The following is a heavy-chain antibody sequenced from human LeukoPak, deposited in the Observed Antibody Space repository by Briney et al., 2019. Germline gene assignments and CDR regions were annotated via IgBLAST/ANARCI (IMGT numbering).Heavy chain of an antibody. D-gene: IGHD3-22*01. CDR1: GISLSNYG. CDR2: ISGSGGGT. Sequence: GGSLRLSCAVSGISLSNYGMSRVRQAPGKGLEWVAGISGSGGGTNYADSVKGRFTISRDNPKKTLYLQMNGLRAEDTAVYFCAKRGVVIRVILVGFHKEAYYFDSWGQGALVTVSS. CDR3: AKRGVVIRVILVGFHKEAYYFDS. J-gene: IGHJ4*02. V-gene: IGHV3-23*01.